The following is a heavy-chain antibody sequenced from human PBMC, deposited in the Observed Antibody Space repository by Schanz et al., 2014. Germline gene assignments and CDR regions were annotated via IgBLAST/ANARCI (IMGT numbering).Heavy chain of an antibody. Sequence: EVQLVESGGGLVQPGGSLRLSCAASGFTFSSYSMNWVRQAPGKGLEWVSYISSSSSTRYYADSVKGRFTISRDSSKYTVYLQMNSLRADDTAVYYCAKGPYYYYYMDVWVNGTTVTVSS. J-gene: IGHJ6*03. V-gene: IGHV3-48*01. CDR1: GFTFSSYS. CDR2: ISSSSSTR. CDR3: AKGPYYYYYMDV.